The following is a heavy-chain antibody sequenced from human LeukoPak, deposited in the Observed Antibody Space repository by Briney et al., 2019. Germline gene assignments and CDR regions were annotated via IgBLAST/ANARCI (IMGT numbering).Heavy chain of an antibody. D-gene: IGHD3-22*01. J-gene: IGHJ4*02. V-gene: IGHV5-51*01. CDR3: ARGYCDLDQ. CDR2: VYPDDSDS. Sequence: GESLKISCKASGFSFTDYWIGWVRQMPGKGLEWMGIVYPDDSDSRYSPSFQGQVTISADKSISTAYLQWSSLKASDTAMYYCARGYCDLDQWGQGTLVTVSS. CDR1: GFSFTDYW.